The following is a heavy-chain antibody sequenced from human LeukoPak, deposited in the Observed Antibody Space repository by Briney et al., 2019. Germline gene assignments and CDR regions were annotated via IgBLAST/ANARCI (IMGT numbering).Heavy chain of an antibody. CDR2: INHSGST. CDR1: GGSFSGYY. Sequence: SETLSLTCAVYGGSFSGYYWSWLRQPPGKGLEWIGEINHSGSTNYNPSLKSRVTISVDTSKSQFSLKLSSVTAADTAVYYCARIRNYYYYYMDVWGKGTTVTISS. CDR3: ARIRNYYYYYMDV. V-gene: IGHV4-34*01. J-gene: IGHJ6*03.